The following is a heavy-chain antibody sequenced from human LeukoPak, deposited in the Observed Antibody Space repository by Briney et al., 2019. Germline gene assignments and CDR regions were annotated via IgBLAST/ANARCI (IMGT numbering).Heavy chain of an antibody. J-gene: IGHJ4*02. CDR1: GYTFTSYD. Sequence: ASVKVSCKASGYTFTSYDINWVRQATGQGLEWMGWMNPNSGNTGYAQKFLGRVTMTRNTSISTAYMELSSLRSEDTAVYYCARGLSRVWLVRGRARDFDYWGQGTLVTVSS. D-gene: IGHD6-19*01. CDR3: ARGLSRVWLVRGRARDFDY. CDR2: MNPNSGNT. V-gene: IGHV1-8*01.